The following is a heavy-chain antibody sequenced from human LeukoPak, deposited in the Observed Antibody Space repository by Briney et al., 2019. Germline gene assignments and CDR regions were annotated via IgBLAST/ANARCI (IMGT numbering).Heavy chain of an antibody. D-gene: IGHD3-16*01. J-gene: IGHJ4*02. CDR3: ARLGGARGSY. CDR2: INPNSGGT. CDR1: GYTFTGHY. Sequence: ASVNVSCKASGYTFTGHYMHWVRQAPGQGLEWMGLINPNSGGTNYTQKFQGRVTMTRDTSISTAYMKLSRLRSDDTAVYYCARLGGARGSYWGQGTLVTVSS. V-gene: IGHV1-2*02.